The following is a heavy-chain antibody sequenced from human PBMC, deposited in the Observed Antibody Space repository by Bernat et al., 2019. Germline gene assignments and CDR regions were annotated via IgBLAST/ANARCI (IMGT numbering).Heavy chain of an antibody. V-gene: IGHV1-69*08. CDR1: GCTFSSYT. D-gene: IGHD5-12*01. Sequence: QVQLVQSGAEVKKPGSSVKVSCKTSGCTFSSYTFSWVRQAPGQGLEWMGRIIPMLDITNHAQKFLGRLTITADKSTGTVYMELSSLTSEDTALYYCARDLVPDIVTHRTFDYWGQGTQVTVSS. J-gene: IGHJ4*02. CDR2: IIPMLDIT. CDR3: ARDLVPDIVTHRTFDY.